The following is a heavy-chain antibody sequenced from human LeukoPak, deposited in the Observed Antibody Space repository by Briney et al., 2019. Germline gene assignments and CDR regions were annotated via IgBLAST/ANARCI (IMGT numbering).Heavy chain of an antibody. CDR3: VRGQIGVSVIVH. Sequence: GGCPRLSWAAAGFTFSDYWIHWVRPVPGEGLGWVSRIKGDGSETNYADSVKGRFTISRDNAKNTLFLQMNSLRVEDTAVYYCVRGQIGVSVIVHWGQGTLVTVSS. D-gene: IGHD3-22*01. J-gene: IGHJ5*02. CDR2: IKGDGSET. CDR1: GFTFSDYW. V-gene: IGHV3-74*01.